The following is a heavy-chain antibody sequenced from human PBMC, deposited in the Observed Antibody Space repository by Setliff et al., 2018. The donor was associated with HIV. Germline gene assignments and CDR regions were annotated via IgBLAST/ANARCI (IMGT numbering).Heavy chain of an antibody. Sequence: SVKVSCKASGGTFSDFRITWVRQAPGQGLEWMGEITPFVGITNYAQKFQGRVTISADESTATAYIELSSLTSQDTAVYYCARDWSYAPDYWGRGTLVTVSS. CDR3: ARDWSYAPDY. CDR2: ITPFVGIT. CDR1: GGTFSDFR. D-gene: IGHD2-8*02. J-gene: IGHJ4*02. V-gene: IGHV1-69*10.